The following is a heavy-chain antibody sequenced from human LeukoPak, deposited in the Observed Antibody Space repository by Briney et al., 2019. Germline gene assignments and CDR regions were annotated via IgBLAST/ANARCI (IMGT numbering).Heavy chain of an antibody. CDR2: IWYGGSNK. J-gene: IGHJ4*02. Sequence: GRSLRLSCAASGFTFSSYGMHWVRQAPGKGLEWVAVIWYGGSNKYYADSVKGRFTISRDNSKNTLYLQMNSLRAEDTAVYYCAKGGSYYATATLDYWGQGTLVTVSS. CDR1: GFTFSSYG. D-gene: IGHD1-26*01. CDR3: AKGGSYYATATLDY. V-gene: IGHV3-33*06.